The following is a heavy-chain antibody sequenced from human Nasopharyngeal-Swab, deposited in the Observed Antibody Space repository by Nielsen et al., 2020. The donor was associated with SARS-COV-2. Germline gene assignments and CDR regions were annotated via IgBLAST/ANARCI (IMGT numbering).Heavy chain of an antibody. CDR3: ARDIGDGYNLLYYFDY. V-gene: IGHV3-21*01. CDR2: ISSSGKYI. J-gene: IGHJ4*02. CDR1: GFTPASYS. D-gene: IGHD5-24*01. Sequence: GESLKISCAASGFTPASYSMNWVRQAPGKGLEWVSSISSSGKYIYYANSARGRFTISRDNAKSSLFLQMNSLRAEDTALYYCARDIGDGYNLLYYFDYWGPGTLVTVSS.